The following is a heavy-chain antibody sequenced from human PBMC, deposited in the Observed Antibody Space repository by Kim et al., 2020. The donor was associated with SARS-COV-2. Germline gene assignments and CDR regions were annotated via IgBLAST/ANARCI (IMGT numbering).Heavy chain of an antibody. CDR3: ARDLYYDSSGYVPFDY. D-gene: IGHD3-22*01. Sequence: GGSLRLSCAASGFTFSSYGMHWVRQAPGKGLEWVAVIWYDGSNKYYADSVKGRFTISRDNSKNTLYLQMNSLRAEDTAVYYCARDLYYDSSGYVPFDYWGQGTLVTVS. V-gene: IGHV3-33*01. CDR2: IWYDGSNK. J-gene: IGHJ4*02. CDR1: GFTFSSYG.